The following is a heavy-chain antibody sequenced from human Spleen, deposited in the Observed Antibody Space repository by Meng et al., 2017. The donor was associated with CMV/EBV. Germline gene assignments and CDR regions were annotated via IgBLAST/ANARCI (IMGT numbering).Heavy chain of an antibody. CDR2: IYYRGAT. CDR3: ASLYGDFRTWFDP. D-gene: IGHD4-17*01. V-gene: IGHV4-39*01. Sequence: TVSGGSIRSSSYCWAWIRQPPGKGLEWIGNIYYRGATYYNPSLKSRVTISVDTSKNQFSLRVTSVTAADTAVYFCASLYGDFRTWFDPWGQGTLVTVSS. CDR1: GGSIRSSSYC. J-gene: IGHJ5*02.